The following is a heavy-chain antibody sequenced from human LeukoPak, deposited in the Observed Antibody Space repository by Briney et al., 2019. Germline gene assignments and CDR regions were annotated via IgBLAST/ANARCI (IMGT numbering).Heavy chain of an antibody. CDR1: GFTFSSFA. Sequence: GGSLRLSCAASGFTFSSFAMTWVRQAPGKGLEWVSAISGSGRRTFYADSVKGRFTSYRDNSKNTLYLQMTSLTDEDTAMYYCAKDKEATTVTTPYFDCWGQGALVTVSS. D-gene: IGHD4-11*01. CDR2: ISGSGRRT. CDR3: AKDKEATTVTTPYFDC. J-gene: IGHJ4*02. V-gene: IGHV3-23*01.